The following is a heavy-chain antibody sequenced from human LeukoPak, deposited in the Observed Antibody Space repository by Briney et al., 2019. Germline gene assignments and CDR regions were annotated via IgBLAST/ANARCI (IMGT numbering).Heavy chain of an antibody. CDR1: GFTFSSYS. J-gene: IGHJ6*02. D-gene: IGHD3-3*01. Sequence: PGGSLRLSCAASGFTFSSYSMNWVRQAPGKGLEWISYISKSGSSIYYADSVRGRFTISRDNGKKSLFLEVNSLRDDDTAVYYCARGAAYTDSWSGPNYGMDIWGQGTTVTVSS. CDR3: ARGAAYTDSWSGPNYGMDI. V-gene: IGHV3-48*02. CDR2: ISKSGSSI.